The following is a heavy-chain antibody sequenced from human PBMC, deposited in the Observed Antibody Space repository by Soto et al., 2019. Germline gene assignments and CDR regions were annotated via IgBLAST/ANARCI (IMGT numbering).Heavy chain of an antibody. CDR3: ARAAGAAAGTLNY. V-gene: IGHV1-3*01. CDR2: INAGNGNT. J-gene: IGHJ4*02. D-gene: IGHD6-13*01. CDR1: GYTFTSYA. Sequence: QVQLVQSGAEVKKPGASVKVSCKASGYTFTSYAMHWVRQAPGQRLEWMGWINAGNGNTKYSQKFQGRVTITRDTSASSAYMELSSLRSEDTAVYYCARAAGAAAGTLNYWGQGTLVTVSS.